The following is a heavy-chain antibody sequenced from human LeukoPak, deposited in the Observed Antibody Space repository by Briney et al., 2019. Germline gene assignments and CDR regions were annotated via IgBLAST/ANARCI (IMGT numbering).Heavy chain of an antibody. CDR3: ARVTRDYGSGSYYTPVPPFDP. V-gene: IGHV4-59*12. Sequence: SETLSLTCTVSGGSISSYYWSWIRQPPGKGLEWIGYIYCSGSTNYNPSLKSRVTISVDTSKNQFSLKLSSVTAADTAVYYCARVTRDYGSGSYYTPVPPFDPWGQGTLVTVSS. CDR1: GGSISSYY. CDR2: IYCSGST. D-gene: IGHD3-10*01. J-gene: IGHJ5*02.